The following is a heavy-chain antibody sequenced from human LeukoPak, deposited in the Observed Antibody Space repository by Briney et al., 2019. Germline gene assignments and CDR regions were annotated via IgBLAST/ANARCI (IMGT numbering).Heavy chain of an antibody. V-gene: IGHV4-59*01. CDR2: IYYSGST. Sequence: SETLSLTCTVSGGSISSYYWSWIRQPPGKGLEWIGYIYYSGSTNYNPSLKSRVTISVDTSKNQFSLKLSSVTAADTAVYYCARDGSSSWYGGGYFDYWGQGTLVTVSS. D-gene: IGHD6-13*01. J-gene: IGHJ4*02. CDR1: GGSISSYY. CDR3: ARDGSSSWYGGGYFDY.